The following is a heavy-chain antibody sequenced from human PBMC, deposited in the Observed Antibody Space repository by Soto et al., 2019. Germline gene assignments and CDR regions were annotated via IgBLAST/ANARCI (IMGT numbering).Heavy chain of an antibody. V-gene: IGHV4-34*01. CDR2: INHSGST. J-gene: IGHJ4*02. CDR1: GGYLSGYY. D-gene: IGHD6-13*01. CDR3: ARGGRQQLITNPISYKIDY. Sequence: SVTLSLRCAGDGGYLSGYYWSWIRPHPGKGLEWIGEINHSGSTNYNPSLKSRVTISVDMSKNQFSLKLSSVTAADTAVYYCARGGRQQLITNPISYKIDYWGQGHRVTVSA.